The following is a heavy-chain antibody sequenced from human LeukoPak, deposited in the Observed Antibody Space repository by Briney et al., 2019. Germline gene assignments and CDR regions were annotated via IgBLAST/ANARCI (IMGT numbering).Heavy chain of an antibody. V-gene: IGHV1-2*02. J-gene: IGHJ5*02. Sequence: ASVKVSCKASGYTFTSYYMHWVRQAPGQGLEWMGWINPNSGGTNYAQKFQGRVTMTRDTSISTAYMELSRLRSDDTAVYYCARDPRCSGGSCYTYWFDPWGQGTLVTVSS. CDR1: GYTFTSYY. D-gene: IGHD2-15*01. CDR2: INPNSGGT. CDR3: ARDPRCSGGSCYTYWFDP.